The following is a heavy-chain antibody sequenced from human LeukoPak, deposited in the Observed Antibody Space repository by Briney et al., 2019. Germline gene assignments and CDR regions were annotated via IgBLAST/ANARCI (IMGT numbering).Heavy chain of an antibody. CDR2: ISSSGSTI. J-gene: IGHJ3*02. CDR3: ASFCSGWYCSGAFDI. D-gene: IGHD6-19*01. CDR1: GFTFSDYY. Sequence: GGSLRLSCAASGFTFSDYYMSWIRQAPGKGLEWVSYISSSGSTIYYADSVKGRFTISRDNAKNSLYLQMNSLRAEDTAMYYCASFCSGWYCSGAFDIWGQGTMVTVSS. V-gene: IGHV3-11*01.